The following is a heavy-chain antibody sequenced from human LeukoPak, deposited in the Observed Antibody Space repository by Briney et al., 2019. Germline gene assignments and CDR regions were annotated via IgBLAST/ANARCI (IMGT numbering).Heavy chain of an antibody. CDR3: GRFGDEAGIDN. CDR2: IKPSGTET. J-gene: IGHJ4*02. CDR1: GFTFSTYW. Sequence: GGSLRLSCAASGFTFSTYWMTWVRQAPGKGLEWVANIKPSGTETYYGDPVKGRFTISRDNAMNLLYLQMSSLRAEDTAVYSCGRFGDEAGIDNWGQGTLVTVSS. D-gene: IGHD3-10*01. V-gene: IGHV3-7*01.